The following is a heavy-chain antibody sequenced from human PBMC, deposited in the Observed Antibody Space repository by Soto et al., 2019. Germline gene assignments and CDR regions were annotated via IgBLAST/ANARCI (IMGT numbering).Heavy chain of an antibody. CDR2: ISAYNGNT. D-gene: IGHD2-15*01. Sequence: ASVKVSCKASGYTFTSYGISWVRQAPGQGLEWMGWISAYNGNTNYAQKLQGRVTMTTDTSTSTAYMELRSLRSGDTAVYYCARGHLGYCSGGSCSRNWFDPWGQGTLVTVSS. J-gene: IGHJ5*02. V-gene: IGHV1-18*01. CDR3: ARGHLGYCSGGSCSRNWFDP. CDR1: GYTFTSYG.